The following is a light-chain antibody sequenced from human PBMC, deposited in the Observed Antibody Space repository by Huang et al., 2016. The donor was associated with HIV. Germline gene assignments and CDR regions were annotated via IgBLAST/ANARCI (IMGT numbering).Light chain of an antibody. Sequence: DIQMTQSPSSLSASVGDRVTITCRASQSITNYLNLYQQKPGTSPKVLIYSASSLQIGVPSRFSGSGSETDFTLTISCLQPEDFATYYCQQTYNTPRTFGQGTKVEIK. CDR3: QQTYNTPRT. J-gene: IGKJ1*01. CDR1: QSITNY. V-gene: IGKV1-39*01. CDR2: SAS.